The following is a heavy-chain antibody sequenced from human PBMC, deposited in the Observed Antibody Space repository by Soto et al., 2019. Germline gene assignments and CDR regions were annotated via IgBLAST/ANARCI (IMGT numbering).Heavy chain of an antibody. CDR2: ISSSGSST. D-gene: IGHD4-17*01. V-gene: IGHV3-23*01. J-gene: IGHJ4*02. Sequence: EVQLLESGGGLVQPGGSLRLSCAASGFTFSSYAMSWVRQAPGKGLEWVSTISSSGSSTYYADSVKGRFTISRDNSKNTLYLQMNCLRAEDTAVYYCAKLSARDYGDHIDYWGQGTLVTVSS. CDR3: AKLSARDYGDHIDY. CDR1: GFTFSSYA.